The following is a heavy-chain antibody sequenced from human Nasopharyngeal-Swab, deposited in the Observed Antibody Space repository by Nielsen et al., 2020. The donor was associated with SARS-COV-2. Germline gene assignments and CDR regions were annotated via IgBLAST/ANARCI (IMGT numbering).Heavy chain of an antibody. V-gene: IGHV3-23*01. CDR2: ISGSGGST. CDR1: GFTFSSYA. CDR3: ATQITMVRERILDY. Sequence: GESLKISCAASGFTFSSYAMSWVRQAPGKGLEWVSAISGSGGSTYYADSVKGRFTISRDNSKNTLYLQMTSLRAEDTAVYYCATQITMVRERILDYWGQGTLVTVSS. D-gene: IGHD3-10*01. J-gene: IGHJ4*02.